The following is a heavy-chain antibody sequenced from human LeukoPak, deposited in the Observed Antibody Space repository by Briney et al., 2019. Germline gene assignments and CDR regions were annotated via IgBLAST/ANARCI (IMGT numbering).Heavy chain of an antibody. CDR2: IKSKTDGGTT. J-gene: IGHJ3*02. Sequence: GGSLGLSCAASGFTFSNAWMSWVRQAPGKGLEWVGRIKSKTDGGTTDYAAPVKGRFTISRDDSKNTLYLQMNSLKTEDTAVYYCLGYCSGGSCPNAFDIWGQGTMVTVSS. CDR3: LGYCSGGSCPNAFDI. CDR1: GFTFSNAW. D-gene: IGHD2-15*01. V-gene: IGHV3-15*01.